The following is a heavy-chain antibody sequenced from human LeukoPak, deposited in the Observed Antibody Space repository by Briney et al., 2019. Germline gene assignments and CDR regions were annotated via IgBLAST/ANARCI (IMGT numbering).Heavy chain of an antibody. CDR1: GGTLSSYA. J-gene: IGHJ5*01. V-gene: IGHV1-69*05. D-gene: IGHD5-24*01. Sequence: SVKVSCKAFGGTLSSYAITWVRQAPGQGLEWMGRIIPIFDTANYAQNFQGRVTITTDPSTSTAYMELSSLRSEDTAVYYCARGDGYGYNWFDSWGQGTLVTVSS. CDR2: IIPIFDTA. CDR3: ARGDGYGYNWFDS.